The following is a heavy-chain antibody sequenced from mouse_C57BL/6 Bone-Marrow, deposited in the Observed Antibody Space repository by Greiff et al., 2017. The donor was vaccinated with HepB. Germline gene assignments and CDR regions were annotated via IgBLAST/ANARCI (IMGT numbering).Heavy chain of an antibody. CDR1: GYSFTNYL. V-gene: IGHV1-54*01. CDR2: INPGSGGT. Sequence: VQLQQSGPELVRPGTSVKVSCKASGYSFTNYLIEWVKQRPGQGLEWIGVINPGSGGTNYNEKFKGKATLTADKSSSTAYMQLSSLTSEDSAVYFCARSRTITAVVADYWGQGTTLTVSS. J-gene: IGHJ2*01. CDR3: ARSRTITAVVADY. D-gene: IGHD1-1*01.